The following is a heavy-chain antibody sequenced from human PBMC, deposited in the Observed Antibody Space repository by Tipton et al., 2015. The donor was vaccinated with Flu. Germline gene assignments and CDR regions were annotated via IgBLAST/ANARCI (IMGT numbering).Heavy chain of an antibody. CDR3: ARDLYSSGWYFQH. V-gene: IGHV4-38-2*02. CDR2: VYRSGSA. J-gene: IGHJ1*01. D-gene: IGHD6-19*01. CDR1: GDSIASDYF. Sequence: TLSLTCSVSGDSIASDYFWGWIRQPPGKGLEWIGNVYRSGSAYYNPSLKSRVSISVDKSKNNFSLRLTSVTAADTAVYYCARDLYSSGWYFQHWGQGTLVTVTS.